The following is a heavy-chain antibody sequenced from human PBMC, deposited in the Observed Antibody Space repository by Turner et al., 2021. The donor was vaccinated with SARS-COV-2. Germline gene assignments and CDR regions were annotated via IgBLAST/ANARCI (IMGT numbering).Heavy chain of an antibody. V-gene: IGHV1-24*01. CDR2: FDLEDAET. Sequence: QVQLVQSGAEVKKPGASVKVPGKVSGYTLIELSMHWVRQAPGKGLEWMGGFDLEDAETIYAQKFQGRVTMTEDTSTDTAYMELSSLRSEDTAVYYCATGYAYCGGDCSIDYWGQGTLVTVSS. D-gene: IGHD2-21*02. J-gene: IGHJ4*02. CDR3: ATGYAYCGGDCSIDY. CDR1: GYTLIELS.